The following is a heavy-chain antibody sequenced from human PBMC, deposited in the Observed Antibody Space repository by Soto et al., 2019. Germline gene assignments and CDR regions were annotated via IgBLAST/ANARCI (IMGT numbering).Heavy chain of an antibody. V-gene: IGHV3-30*18. D-gene: IGHD1-1*01. CDR2: ISWDGLAQ. J-gene: IGHJ4*02. CDR1: GFSFSRYG. CDR3: AKETIQVGGPNYFDY. Sequence: VQLVESGGGLVQPGRSLSLLCAASGFSFSRYGMHLVRQAPGMGLGWVVLISWDGLAQYYADSVKGRFTISRDNSQSTLYLQMNSLRTEDTAIYYCAKETIQVGGPNYFDYWGQGALVTVSS.